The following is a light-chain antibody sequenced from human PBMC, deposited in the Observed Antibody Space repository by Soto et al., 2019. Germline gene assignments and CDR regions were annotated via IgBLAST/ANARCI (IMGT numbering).Light chain of an antibody. Sequence: DIVMTQAPDSLAVSLGERATINCKSSQSVSYTSGGKNYLAWYQQKPGQPPQLLISWASTRESGVPDRFSGSGSGADFTRTISSLQAEDVAVYYCQEYYSNSYTFGQGTKLEIK. J-gene: IGKJ2*01. CDR1: QSVSYTSGGKNY. CDR3: QEYYSNSYT. CDR2: WAS. V-gene: IGKV4-1*01.